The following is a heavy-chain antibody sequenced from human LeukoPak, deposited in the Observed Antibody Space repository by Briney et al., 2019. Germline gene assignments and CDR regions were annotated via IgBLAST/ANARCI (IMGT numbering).Heavy chain of an antibody. V-gene: IGHV5-51*01. CDR1: GYSFTTYW. D-gene: IGHD1-1*01. CDR2: IYPGDSDT. Sequence: GVPLHISSQGSGYSFTTYWIGWVRPMTGRGLEWMGIIYPGDSDTRYSPSFKGQVTTSADKSISTAYLQWSSLKASDTAMYYCAKRYSTSPGSFDYWGQGTLVTVSS. CDR3: AKRYSTSPGSFDY. J-gene: IGHJ4*02.